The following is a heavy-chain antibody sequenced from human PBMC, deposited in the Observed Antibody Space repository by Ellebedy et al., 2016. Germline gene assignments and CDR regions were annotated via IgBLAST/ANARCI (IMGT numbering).Heavy chain of an antibody. V-gene: IGHV4-34*01. CDR3: AKGRVYYDFWSGSPNWFDP. D-gene: IGHD3-3*01. CDR1: GGSFSGYY. CDR2: VNHRGST. J-gene: IGHJ5*02. Sequence: SETLSLTCALYGGSFSGYYWSWIRQPPGKRLEWIGEVNHRGSTNYNPSLKSRVPISVHTSSDQFSLKLNSVTAADTAVYYCAKGRVYYDFWSGSPNWFDPWGQGTLVTVSS.